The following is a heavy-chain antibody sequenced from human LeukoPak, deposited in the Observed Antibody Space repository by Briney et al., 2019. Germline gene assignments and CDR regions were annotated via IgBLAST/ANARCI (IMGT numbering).Heavy chain of an antibody. D-gene: IGHD3-9*01. CDR3: ARDDSLVYDILAGCPPSGYYGVDV. CDR2: INGRGTIT. CDR1: GFSLSSYE. J-gene: IGHJ6*04. V-gene: IGHV3-48*03. Sequence: GGSLRLSCTASGFSLSSYEMNWVRQAPGKGLEWVSYINGRGTITYYADSVKGRFTISRDNAKNSLSLQLSSLRVEDTAIYYCARDDSLVYDILAGCPPSGYYGVDVWGKGTTVIVSS.